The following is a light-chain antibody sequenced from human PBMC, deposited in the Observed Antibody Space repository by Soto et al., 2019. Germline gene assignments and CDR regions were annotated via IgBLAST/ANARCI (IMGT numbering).Light chain of an antibody. Sequence: EIVMTQSPATLSVSPGERATLSCRASQSVSSNLAWYQQKPGQAPRLLIYGASTRATGIPARFSGSGSGTEFTLTISSLQSEDVAVYYCQQYNNWPHTFGQGTKLEI. V-gene: IGKV3-15*01. J-gene: IGKJ2*01. CDR3: QQYNNWPHT. CDR1: QSVSSN. CDR2: GAS.